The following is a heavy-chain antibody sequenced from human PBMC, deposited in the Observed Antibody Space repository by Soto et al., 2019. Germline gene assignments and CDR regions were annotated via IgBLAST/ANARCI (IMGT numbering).Heavy chain of an antibody. CDR2: IYPGDSDT. CDR1: GYSFTSYW. J-gene: IGHJ4*02. D-gene: IGHD6-13*01. V-gene: IGHV5-51*01. CDR3: ARGRGAAAGRDRYYFDS. Sequence: PGEALKISCEGSGYSFTSYWIGWVRQMPGKGLEWMGIIYPGDSDTRCSPSFQGQVTISADKSISTAYLQWSSLKASDTAVYYCARGRGAAAGRDRYYFDSWGQGTVVTVSS.